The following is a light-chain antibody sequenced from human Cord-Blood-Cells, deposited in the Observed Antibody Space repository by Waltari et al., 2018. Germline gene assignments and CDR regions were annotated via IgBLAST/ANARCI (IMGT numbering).Light chain of an antibody. CDR2: DAS. V-gene: IGKV3-11*01. CDR1: QSVSSY. J-gene: IGKJ4*01. Sequence: DNLLPHSPATLSLSRGARSQPSCRASQSVSSYVAWYQQKPGRPPRLLIYDASNRATGIPARFSGSGSGTDFTLTISSLEPEDFAVYYCQQRSNWPPSLTFGGGTKVEIK. CDR3: QQRSNWPPSLT.